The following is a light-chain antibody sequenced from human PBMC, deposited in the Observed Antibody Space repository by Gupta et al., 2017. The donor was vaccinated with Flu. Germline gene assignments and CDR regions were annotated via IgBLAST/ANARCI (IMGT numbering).Light chain of an antibody. J-gene: IGLJ3*02. CDR1: SNDVGGYNH. V-gene: IGLV2-14*01. CDR2: EVS. CDR3: TSDTPTAIRV. Sequence: QSALPQPASVSWSPVQSITISCTGTSNDVGGYNHVSWYQQHPGKAPKLMISEVSTRPSGVSNRFSGSKSGNTASLTISGLQAEDEADYYCTSDTPTAIRVFGGGTKLTVL.